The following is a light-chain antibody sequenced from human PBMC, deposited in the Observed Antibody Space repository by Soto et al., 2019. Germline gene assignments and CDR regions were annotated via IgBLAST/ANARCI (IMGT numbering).Light chain of an antibody. J-gene: IGLJ2*01. Sequence: QSVLTQPPSASGTPGQRVTISCSGSSSNIGSNTVHWYQHLPGTAPKLLIYNFNERPSGVPDRFSGSKSGTSASLAISGLQSDDEADYYCAAWDDSLNGPAFGGGTKLTVL. V-gene: IGLV1-44*01. CDR3: AAWDDSLNGPA. CDR2: NFN. CDR1: SSNIGSNT.